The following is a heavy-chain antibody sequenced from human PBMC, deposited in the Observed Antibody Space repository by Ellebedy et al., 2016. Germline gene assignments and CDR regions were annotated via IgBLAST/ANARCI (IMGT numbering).Heavy chain of an antibody. CDR3: ASDVSLYSSSPSFDF. CDR2: VFYGGST. Sequence: SETLSLXXTVSGGSVDTYYWTWIRQSPGKGLEWIGYVFYGGSTKYNRSLRSRVTISLDTVKNQFSLRLTSVAAADTAVYFCASDVSLYSSSPSFDFWGQGMLVTVSS. V-gene: IGHV4-59*02. D-gene: IGHD3-22*01. J-gene: IGHJ4*02. CDR1: GGSVDTYY.